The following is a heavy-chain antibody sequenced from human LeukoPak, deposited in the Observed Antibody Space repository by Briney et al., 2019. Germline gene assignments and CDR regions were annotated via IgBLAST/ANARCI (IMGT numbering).Heavy chain of an antibody. Sequence: SETLSLTCTVSGGSISSGGYYWSWIRQPPGKGLEWIGYIYHSGSTYYNPSLKSRVTISVDRSKNQFSLKLSSVTAADTAVYYCARDLRVVPAAIGAFDTWGQGTMVTVSS. CDR2: IYHSGST. V-gene: IGHV4-30-2*01. CDR1: GGSISSGGYY. J-gene: IGHJ3*02. CDR3: ARDLRVVPAAIGAFDT. D-gene: IGHD2-2*01.